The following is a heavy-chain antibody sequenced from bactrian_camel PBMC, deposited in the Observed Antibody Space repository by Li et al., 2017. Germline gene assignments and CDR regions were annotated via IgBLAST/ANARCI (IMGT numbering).Heavy chain of an antibody. D-gene: IGHD1*01. J-gene: IGHJ4*01. V-gene: IGHV3S63*01. CDR3: MRNPFIGDSI. CDR1: GYTLDDYD. Sequence: HVQLVESGGGSVQAGETLTLSCTASGYTLDDYDVAWYRQAPGDECERVSTIYSDGTPSYADSVKGRFTISRDNAKNTVYLQMNSLKPEDTAVYYCMRNPFIGDSIWGQGTQVTVS. CDR2: IYSDGTP.